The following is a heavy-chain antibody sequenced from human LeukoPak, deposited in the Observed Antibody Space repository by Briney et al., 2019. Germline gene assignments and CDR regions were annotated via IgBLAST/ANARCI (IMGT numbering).Heavy chain of an antibody. J-gene: IGHJ4*02. Sequence: XVAVISYHGSNKDYADSVKGPFTISRDNSKNTLYLQMNSLRAEDTAVYYCAKDGIAVAVDYWGQGTLVTVSS. CDR2: ISYHGSNK. CDR3: AKDGIAVAVDY. V-gene: IGHV3-30-3*02. D-gene: IGHD6-19*01.